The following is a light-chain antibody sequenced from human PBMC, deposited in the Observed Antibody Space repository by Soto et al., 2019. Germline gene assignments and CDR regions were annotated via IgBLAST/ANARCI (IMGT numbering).Light chain of an antibody. J-gene: IGKJ2*01. V-gene: IGKV1-5*02. Sequence: DIQLTQSPSTLSASVGDRVTIICRASESITTWLAWYQQKPGKAPKVLIHDASTLESGVPSRFSGSGSGTEFTLTISSLQPDDFAAYFCHQYNTFPYTFGQGTKLETK. CDR2: DAS. CDR1: ESITTW. CDR3: HQYNTFPYT.